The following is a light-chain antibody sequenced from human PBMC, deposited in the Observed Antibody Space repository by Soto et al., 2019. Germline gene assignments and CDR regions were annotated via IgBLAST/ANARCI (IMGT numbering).Light chain of an antibody. CDR2: DAS. CDR1: QSISSW. V-gene: IGKV1-5*01. CDR3: QQYNRQYT. J-gene: IGKJ2*01. Sequence: DIQMTQSPSTLSASVGDRVTITCRASQSISSWLAWYQQKPGKAPKLLIYDASSLESGVPSRFSGGGSGTEFTLTISSLQPDDFATYYCQQYNRQYTFGQGTKLEIK.